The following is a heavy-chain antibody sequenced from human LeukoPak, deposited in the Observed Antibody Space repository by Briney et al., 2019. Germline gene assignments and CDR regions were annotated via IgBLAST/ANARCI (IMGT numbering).Heavy chain of an antibody. CDR1: GGTFSRHA. CDR3: ATDRGGSLSSGLDQ. D-gene: IGHD1-26*01. Sequence: ASVKVSCKASGGTFSRHASSWVRQAPGQGLEWMGGIIPMFGTPNYAQKFQDRVTITADESTNTAYMELTSLRFEDTAVYYCATDRGGSLSSGLDQWGQGTLVTVSS. CDR2: IIPMFGTP. J-gene: IGHJ4*02. V-gene: IGHV1-69*13.